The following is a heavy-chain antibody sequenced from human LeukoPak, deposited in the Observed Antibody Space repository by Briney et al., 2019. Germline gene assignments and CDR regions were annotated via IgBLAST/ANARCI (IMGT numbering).Heavy chain of an antibody. CDR2: IYYSGST. CDR3: ARGVLDYYYGMDV. Sequence: PSETLSLTCTVSGGSISSGDYYWSWIRQPPGKGLEWIGYIYYSGSTYYNPSLKSRFTISVDTSKNQFSLKLSSVTAADTAVYYCARGVLDYYYGMDVWGQGTTVTVSS. J-gene: IGHJ6*02. D-gene: IGHD2-8*01. CDR1: GGSISSGDYY. V-gene: IGHV4-30-4*01.